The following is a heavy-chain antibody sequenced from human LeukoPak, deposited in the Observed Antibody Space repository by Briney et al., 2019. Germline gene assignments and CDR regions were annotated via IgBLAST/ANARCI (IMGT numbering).Heavy chain of an antibody. CDR3: AKGRGLVLDWYFDL. D-gene: IGHD6-19*01. Sequence: PGRSLRLSCAASGFTFDDYAMHWVRQAPGKGLEWVSGISWNSGSLGYADSVKGRFTISRDNAKNSLYLQMNSLRAEDMALYYCAKGRGLVLDWYFDLWGRGTLVTVSS. J-gene: IGHJ2*01. V-gene: IGHV3-9*03. CDR1: GFTFDDYA. CDR2: ISWNSGSL.